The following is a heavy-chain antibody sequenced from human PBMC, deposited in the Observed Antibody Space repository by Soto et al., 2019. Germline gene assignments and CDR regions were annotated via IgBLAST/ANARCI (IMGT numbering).Heavy chain of an antibody. J-gene: IGHJ3*02. CDR3: AKDLGCSGGSCYRAFDI. CDR1: GFTFSSYA. Sequence: GGSLRLSCAASGFTFSSYAMSWVRQAQGKGLEWVSAISGSGGSTYYADSVKGRFTISRDNSKNTLYLQMNSLRAEDTAVYYCAKDLGCSGGSCYRAFDICGQGTMVTXSS. V-gene: IGHV3-23*01. CDR2: ISGSGGST. D-gene: IGHD2-15*01.